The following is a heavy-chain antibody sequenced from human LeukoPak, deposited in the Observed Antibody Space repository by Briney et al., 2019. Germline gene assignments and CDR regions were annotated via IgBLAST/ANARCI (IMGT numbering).Heavy chain of an antibody. Sequence: NPSETLSLTCTVSGGSISSYYWSWIRQPPGKGLEWIGYIYYTGSTNYNPSLKSRVTISVDTSKNQFSLKLSSVTAADTAVYYCAKDPWIAATLARFDPWGQGTLVTVSS. D-gene: IGHD6-13*01. J-gene: IGHJ5*02. V-gene: IGHV4-59*01. CDR3: AKDPWIAATLARFDP. CDR2: IYYTGST. CDR1: GGSISSYY.